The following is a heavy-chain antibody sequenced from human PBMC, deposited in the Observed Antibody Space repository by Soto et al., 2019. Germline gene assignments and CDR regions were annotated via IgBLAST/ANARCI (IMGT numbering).Heavy chain of an antibody. J-gene: IGHJ6*02. CDR2: IRPSGGST. Sequence: ASVKVSCKAAGYTFTSYYMHWVRQAPGQGLEWMGIIRPSGGSTTYAQKFQGRVTMTRDTSTSTVYMELSSLRSEDTAVYYCARDFTYGSGSYLYYYGMDVWGQGTTVTVSS. CDR1: GYTFTSYY. D-gene: IGHD3-10*01. CDR3: ARDFTYGSGSYLYYYGMDV. V-gene: IGHV1-46*01.